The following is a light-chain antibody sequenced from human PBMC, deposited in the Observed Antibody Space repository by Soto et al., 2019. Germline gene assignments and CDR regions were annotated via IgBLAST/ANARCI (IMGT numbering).Light chain of an antibody. CDR3: QKYSNWWS. V-gene: IGKV3-15*01. CDR2: GAS. CDR1: QSINSN. J-gene: IGKJ1*01. Sequence: EIVMTQSPATLSVSPGERATLSCRASQSINSNLAWYQQKPGQAPRLLIYGASTRATGVPARFSGSGSGTEFTLTISRLQSDDFSLDYCQKYSNWWSFGQGTKVDIK.